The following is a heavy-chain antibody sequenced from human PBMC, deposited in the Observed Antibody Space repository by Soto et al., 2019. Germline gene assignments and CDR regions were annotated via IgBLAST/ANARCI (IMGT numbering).Heavy chain of an antibody. D-gene: IGHD3-10*01. J-gene: IGHJ4*02. CDR1: VGSISSSSYY. Sequence: SETLSLTCTVSVGSISSSSYYWGWIRQPPGKGLEWIGSIYYSGSTYYNPSLKSRVTISVDTSKNQFSLKLSSVTAADTAVYYCARQGTMVRGVYWGQGTLVTVSS. CDR3: ARQGTMVRGVY. CDR2: IYYSGST. V-gene: IGHV4-39*01.